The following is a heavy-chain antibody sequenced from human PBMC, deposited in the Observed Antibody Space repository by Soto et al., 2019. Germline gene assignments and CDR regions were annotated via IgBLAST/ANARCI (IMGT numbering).Heavy chain of an antibody. V-gene: IGHV4-34*01. CDR2: INHSGST. CDR3: ARDKITGLFDY. D-gene: IGHD2-8*02. CDR1: GGSFSGYY. J-gene: IGHJ4*02. Sequence: QVQLQQWGAGLLKPSETLSLTCAVYGGSFSGYYWTWIRQPPGTGLVWIGEINHSGSTNYNPSLKSRVTISVDTSKTQFSLKLSSGTAADTAVYYCARDKITGLFDYWCQGTLVTVSS.